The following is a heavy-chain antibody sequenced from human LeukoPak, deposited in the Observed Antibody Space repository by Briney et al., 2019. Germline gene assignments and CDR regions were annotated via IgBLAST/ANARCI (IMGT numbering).Heavy chain of an antibody. Sequence: GRSLRLSCAASGFTFSNYGMHWVRQAPGKGLEWLALIWYEGQTKFYADSVKGRFTISRDNSGNTLFLHMTNLRVEDTAVYYCAREWGRIAVAGGPGYWGQGALVTVSS. CDR2: IWYEGQTK. V-gene: IGHV3-33*01. J-gene: IGHJ4*02. D-gene: IGHD6-19*01. CDR3: AREWGRIAVAGGPGY. CDR1: GFTFSNYG.